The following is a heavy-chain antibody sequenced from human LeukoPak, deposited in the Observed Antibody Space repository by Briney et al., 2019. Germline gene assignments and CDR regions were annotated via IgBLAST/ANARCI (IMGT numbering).Heavy chain of an antibody. D-gene: IGHD6-19*01. CDR2: IYGTGGT. CDR3: ARDSSGPAF. V-gene: IGHV3-53*01. CDR1: GFIVSNTN. Sequence: GGSLRLSCAASGFIVSNTNMSWVRQAPGKGLEWVSVIYGTGGTFYSDSVKGRFTISRDYSKNTLYLQMNSLRVDDTAVYYCARDSSGPAFWGQGTLVTVSS. J-gene: IGHJ4*02.